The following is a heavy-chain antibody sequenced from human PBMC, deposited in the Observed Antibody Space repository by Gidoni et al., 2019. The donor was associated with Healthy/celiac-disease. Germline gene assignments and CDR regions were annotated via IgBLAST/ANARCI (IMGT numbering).Heavy chain of an antibody. Sequence: QVQLQESGPGLVKPSQTLSLTCTVSGGSISSGSYYWSWIRQPAGKGLEWIGRIYTSGSTNYNPSLKSRVTISVDTSKNQFSLKLSSVTAADTAVYYCARDEELGTTRIGMDVWGQGTTVTVSS. J-gene: IGHJ6*02. CDR3: ARDEELGTTRIGMDV. V-gene: IGHV4-61*02. D-gene: IGHD1-7*01. CDR1: GGSISSGSYY. CDR2: IYTSGST.